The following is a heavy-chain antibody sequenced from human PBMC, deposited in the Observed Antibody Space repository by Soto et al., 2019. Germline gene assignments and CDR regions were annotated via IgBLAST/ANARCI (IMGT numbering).Heavy chain of an antibody. Sequence: SETLSLTCTVSGGSISSGGYYWSWIRQHPGRGLEWIGYIYYSGSTYYNPSLKSRVTISVDTSKNQFSLKLSSVTAADTAVYYCARVGAYVAFDIWGQGTMVTVSS. CDR2: IYYSGST. CDR1: GGSISSGGYY. D-gene: IGHD3-10*02. J-gene: IGHJ3*02. CDR3: ARVGAYVAFDI. V-gene: IGHV4-31*03.